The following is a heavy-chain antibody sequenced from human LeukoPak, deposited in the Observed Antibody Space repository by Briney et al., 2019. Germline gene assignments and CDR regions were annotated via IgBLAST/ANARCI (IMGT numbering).Heavy chain of an antibody. CDR3: AKVGSHFGDY. CDR1: GFTFSSYW. Sequence: PGGSLRLSCAASGFTFSSYWMHWVRQAPGKGLEWVAFIAYDGNNQYYADSVKGRFTISRDNSKNTLYLQMNSLRPEDTAVFYCAKVGSHFGDYWGQGTLVIVSS. J-gene: IGHJ4*02. D-gene: IGHD3-10*01. CDR2: IAYDGNNQ. V-gene: IGHV3-30*02.